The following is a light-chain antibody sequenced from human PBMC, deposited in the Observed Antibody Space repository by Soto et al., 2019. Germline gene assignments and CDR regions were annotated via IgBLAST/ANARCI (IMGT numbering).Light chain of an antibody. J-gene: IGKJ1*01. Sequence: EIVCSQSPGTLSMNPGESATLSFRAIQSVSNNYLAWYQQKPGQAPRLLIYGASNRATGIPARFSGSGSGTDFTLTISSLEPEDFAVYYCQQRSNWPQTFCQGTKVDIK. V-gene: IGKV3-11*01. CDR2: GAS. CDR1: QSVSNNY. CDR3: QQRSNWPQT.